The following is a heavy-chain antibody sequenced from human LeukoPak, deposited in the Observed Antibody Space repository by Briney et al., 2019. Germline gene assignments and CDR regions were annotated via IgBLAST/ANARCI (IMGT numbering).Heavy chain of an antibody. CDR1: GGSISSSNW. V-gene: IGHV4-4*02. J-gene: IGHJ4*02. CDR3: AREKQWQYFDY. Sequence: PSVTLSPTCAVSGGSISSSNWWSWVRQSPGKGLEWIGEIYHSGSANYNPSLKSRVTISVDKSKNQFSLKLSSVTAADTAVYYCAREKQWQYFDYWGQGTLVTVSS. D-gene: IGHD6-19*01. CDR2: IYHSGSA.